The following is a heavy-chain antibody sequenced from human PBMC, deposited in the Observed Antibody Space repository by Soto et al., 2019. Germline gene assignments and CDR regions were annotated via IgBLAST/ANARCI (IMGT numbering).Heavy chain of an antibody. CDR2: MNPNSGNT. Sequence: ASVKVSCKASGYTFTSYDINWVRQATGQGLEWMGWMNPNSGNTGYAQKFQGRVTMTRNTSISTAYMELSSLRSEDTAVYYCAIPRSSGWYYYFDYWGQGTLVTVSS. CDR1: GYTFTSYD. D-gene: IGHD6-19*01. V-gene: IGHV1-8*01. J-gene: IGHJ4*02. CDR3: AIPRSSGWYYYFDY.